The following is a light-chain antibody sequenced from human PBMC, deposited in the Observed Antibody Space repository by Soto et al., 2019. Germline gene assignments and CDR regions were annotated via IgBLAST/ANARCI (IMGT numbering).Light chain of an antibody. CDR3: SSYTRSSPLV. J-gene: IGLJ1*01. CDR1: SSDVGGYNY. Sequence: QSALTQSASVSGSPGQSITISCTGTSSDVGGYNYVSWYQQHPGKAPKLMIYDVSNRPSGVSNRFSGSKSGNTASLTISGLQAEDEADYYCSSYTRSSPLVFGTGTKVTVL. V-gene: IGLV2-14*01. CDR2: DVS.